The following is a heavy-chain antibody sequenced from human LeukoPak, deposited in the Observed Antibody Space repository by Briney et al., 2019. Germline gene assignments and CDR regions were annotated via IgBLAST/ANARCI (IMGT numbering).Heavy chain of an antibody. D-gene: IGHD6-13*01. CDR1: GFTFSSYS. CDR3: ARSRGSSSFHFDY. Sequence: PGGSLRLSCAASGFTFSSYSMNWVRQAPGKGLEWVSYISSNSGTIYYADSVKGRFTISRDNAKNSLYLQMNSLRDEDTAVYYCARSRGSSSFHFDYWGQGTLVTVSS. V-gene: IGHV3-48*02. CDR2: ISSNSGTI. J-gene: IGHJ4*02.